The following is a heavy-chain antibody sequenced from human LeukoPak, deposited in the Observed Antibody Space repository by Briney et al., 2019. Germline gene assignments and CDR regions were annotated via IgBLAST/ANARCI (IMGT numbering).Heavy chain of an antibody. CDR1: GYTFIDYY. Sequence: ASVKVSCKASGYTFIDYYIHWVRQAPGQGLEWMGIINPSGGSTSYAQKFQGRVTMTRDTSTSTVYMELSSLRSEDTAVYYCARESGTEGELGFDYWGQGTLVTVSS. J-gene: IGHJ4*02. V-gene: IGHV1-46*01. D-gene: IGHD3-10*01. CDR2: INPSGGST. CDR3: ARESGTEGELGFDY.